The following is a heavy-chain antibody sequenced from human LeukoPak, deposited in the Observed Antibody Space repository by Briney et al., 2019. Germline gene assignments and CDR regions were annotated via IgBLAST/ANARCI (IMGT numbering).Heavy chain of an antibody. D-gene: IGHD5-24*01. J-gene: IGHJ4*02. CDR2: LDKNGIGR. CDR3: VCRDEGGY. V-gene: IGHV3-64D*09. CDR1: GFTFSNYG. Sequence: GGSLRLSCAASGFTFSNYGMHWVRQAPGKGLEYVSALDKNGIGRYYADSVKGRFTISRDNSKNTLYLQMSSLRIEDTAVYYCVCRDEGGYWGQGILVTVSS.